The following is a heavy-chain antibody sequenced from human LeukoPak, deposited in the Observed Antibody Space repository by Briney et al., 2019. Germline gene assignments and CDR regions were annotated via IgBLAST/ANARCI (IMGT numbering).Heavy chain of an antibody. CDR3: AKDPLRYSSGWYYFDY. D-gene: IGHD6-19*01. J-gene: IGHJ4*02. V-gene: IGHV3-23*01. CDR2: SGGST. Sequence: SGGSTYYADSVKGRFTISRENSKNTLYLQMNSLRAEDTAVYYCAKDPLRYSSGWYYFDYWGQGTLVTVSS.